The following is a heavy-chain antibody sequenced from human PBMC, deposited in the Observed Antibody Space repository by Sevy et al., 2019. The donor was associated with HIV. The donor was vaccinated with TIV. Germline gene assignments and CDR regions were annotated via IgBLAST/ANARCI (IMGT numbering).Heavy chain of an antibody. Sequence: GESLKISCKASGYIFTNYWIGWVRQMPGKGLEWMGFIYPGDSDTVYSPSFQGQVTISADKSINTAYLQWSSLKASDTAIFYCARHRGAIGPDYWGQGTLVTVSS. J-gene: IGHJ4*02. CDR2: IYPGDSDT. CDR3: ARHRGAIGPDY. D-gene: IGHD1-26*01. CDR1: GYIFTNYW. V-gene: IGHV5-51*01.